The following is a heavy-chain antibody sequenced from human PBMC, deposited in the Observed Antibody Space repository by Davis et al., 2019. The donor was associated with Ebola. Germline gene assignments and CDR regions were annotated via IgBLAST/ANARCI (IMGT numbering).Heavy chain of an antibody. J-gene: IGHJ4*02. CDR2: IYYSGST. Sequence: PSETLSLTCTVSGGSISSHYWGWIRQPPGKGLEWIGSIYYSGSTYYNPSLKSRVTISVDTSKNQFSLKLSSVTAADTAVYYCARVYRAAAGQRGQGTLVTVSS. CDR3: ARVYRAAAGQ. D-gene: IGHD6-13*01. CDR1: GGSISSHY. V-gene: IGHV4-39*07.